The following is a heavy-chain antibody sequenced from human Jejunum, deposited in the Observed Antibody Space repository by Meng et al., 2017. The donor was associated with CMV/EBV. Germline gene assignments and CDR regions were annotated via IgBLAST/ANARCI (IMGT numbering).Heavy chain of an antibody. CDR2: IYESGST. CDR1: RDSISSGDSY. CDR3: AREGTNSYYFDY. Sequence: VSRDSISSGDSYWSWIRQHPGKGLEWIGYIYESGSTSYNPSLESRVTISVDTSKNQFSLKVMSVTAADTAVYYCAREGTNSYYFDYWGQGTLVTVSS. J-gene: IGHJ4*02. D-gene: IGHD1-14*01. V-gene: IGHV4-30-4*01.